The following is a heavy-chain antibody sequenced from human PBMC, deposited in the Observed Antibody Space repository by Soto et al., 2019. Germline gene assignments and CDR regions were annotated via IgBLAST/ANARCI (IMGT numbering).Heavy chain of an antibody. Sequence: SETLSLTSTVSGGSMSSGIYYWSWIRQPPGKGLECIGFTSYSGTTYYNTSLWSRVSMSVDTSKNQFSLKLNSMTAADTAVYYCARHNYGSGSTYFDYWGQGTLVTVSS. CDR3: ARHNYGSGSTYFDY. CDR2: TSYSGTT. CDR1: GGSMSSGIYY. J-gene: IGHJ4*02. V-gene: IGHV4-30-4*01. D-gene: IGHD3-10*01.